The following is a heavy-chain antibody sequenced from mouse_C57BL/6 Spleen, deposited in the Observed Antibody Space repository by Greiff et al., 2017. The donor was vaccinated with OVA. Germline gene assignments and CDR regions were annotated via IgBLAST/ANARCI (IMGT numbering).Heavy chain of an antibody. CDR1: GYTFTSYW. Sequence: QVQLQQPGAELVKPGASVKLSCKASGYTFTSYWMQWVKQRPGQGLEWIGEIDPSDSYTNYNQKFKGKATLTVDTSSSTAYMQLSSLTSEDSAVYYCARGHYGYDGAMDYWGQGTSVTVSS. D-gene: IGHD2-2*01. V-gene: IGHV1-50*01. CDR2: IDPSDSYT. CDR3: ARGHYGYDGAMDY. J-gene: IGHJ4*01.